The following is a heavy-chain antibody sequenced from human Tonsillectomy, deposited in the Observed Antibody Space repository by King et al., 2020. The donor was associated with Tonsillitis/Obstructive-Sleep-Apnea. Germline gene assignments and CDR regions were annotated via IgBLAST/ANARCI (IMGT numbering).Heavy chain of an antibody. CDR3: ASGEKSSRSSLFDY. Sequence: VQLVESGGGVVQPGRSLRLSCAASGFTFSSYGMHWVRQAPGKGLEWVAVIWYDGSNKYYADSVKGRFTISRDNSKNTLYLQMNSLRAEDTDVYYCASGEKSSRSSLFDYWGQGTLVTVSS. V-gene: IGHV3-33*01. J-gene: IGHJ4*02. D-gene: IGHD2-2*01. CDR1: GFTFSSYG. CDR2: IWYDGSNK.